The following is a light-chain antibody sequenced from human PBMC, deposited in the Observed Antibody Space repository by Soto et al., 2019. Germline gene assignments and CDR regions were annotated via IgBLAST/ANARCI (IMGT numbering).Light chain of an antibody. Sequence: EIVMTQSPATLSVSPGERVTLSCRASQSVSSSYLTWYQQKPGQAPRLLIYGASTRATGIPARFSGSGSGTDFTLTISSLQPEDFAVYYCQQDYNLPWTFGQGTKVDIK. J-gene: IGKJ1*01. CDR2: GAS. V-gene: IGKV3D-7*01. CDR1: QSVSSSY. CDR3: QQDYNLPWT.